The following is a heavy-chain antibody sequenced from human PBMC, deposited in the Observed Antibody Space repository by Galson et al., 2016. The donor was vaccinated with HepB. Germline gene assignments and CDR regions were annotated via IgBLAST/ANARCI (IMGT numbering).Heavy chain of an antibody. CDR1: GDTFSGFA. J-gene: IGHJ5*02. Sequence: SVKVSCKASGDTFSGFAIHWVRQAPGQRLEWMGWVNAANGNTKYSQKFQARVTITMDTDASTAYMDLSSLRSEDTAVYFCARERKYSSGFDSGWVYPWGQGTLVTVSS. D-gene: IGHD3-3*01. CDR3: ARERKYSSGFDSGWVYP. CDR2: VNAANGNT. V-gene: IGHV1-3*01.